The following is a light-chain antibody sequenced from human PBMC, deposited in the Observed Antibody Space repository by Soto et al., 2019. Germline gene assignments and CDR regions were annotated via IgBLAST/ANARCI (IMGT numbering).Light chain of an antibody. CDR3: QQYNSWPPIT. J-gene: IGKJ5*01. Sequence: EIPMCHPPFTPSASLEARVTITCRASQIISSWLAWYQQKPGKAPKLLIYDASSLESGVPSRFSGSGSGTEFTLTISSLQSEDFAVYYCQQYNSWPPITFGQGTRLDIK. CDR1: QIISSW. CDR2: DAS. V-gene: IGKV1-5*01.